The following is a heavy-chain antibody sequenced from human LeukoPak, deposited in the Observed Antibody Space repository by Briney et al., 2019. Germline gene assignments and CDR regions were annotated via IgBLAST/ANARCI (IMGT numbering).Heavy chain of an antibody. Sequence: SETLSLICTVSGGSVSSGSYYWSWIRHPPGKGLEWIGYIYYSGSTNYNPSLKSRVTISVDTSKNQFSLKLSSVTAADTAVYYCARGYYGSGTVGPWGQGTLVTVSS. CDR2: IYYSGST. CDR1: GGSVSSGSYY. V-gene: IGHV4-61*01. D-gene: IGHD3-10*01. CDR3: ARGYYGSGTVGP. J-gene: IGHJ5*02.